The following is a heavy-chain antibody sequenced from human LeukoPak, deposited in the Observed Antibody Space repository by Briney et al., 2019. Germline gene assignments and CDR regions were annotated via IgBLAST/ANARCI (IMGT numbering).Heavy chain of an antibody. J-gene: IGHJ4*02. D-gene: IGHD5-12*01. CDR1: GFTFSSYA. CDR3: AKSWLRLGGDY. V-gene: IGHV3-23*01. CDR2: ISGSGGAT. Sequence: ESGGSLRLSCAASGFTFSSYAMSWVRQAPGKGLEWVSAISGSGGATYYADSVKGRFTISRDNSKNTLYLQMNSLRAEDTAVYYCAKSWLRLGGDYWGQGTLVTVSS.